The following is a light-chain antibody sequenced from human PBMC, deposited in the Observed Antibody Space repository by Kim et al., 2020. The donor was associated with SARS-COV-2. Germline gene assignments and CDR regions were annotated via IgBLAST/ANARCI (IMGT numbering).Light chain of an antibody. V-gene: IGLV3-9*01. J-gene: IGLJ2*01. CDR2: RDT. Sequence: ALGQTARITCGGNNIGGKNVHWDQQKPGQAPVLVIYRDTNRPSGIPERFSGSNSGNTATLTISRAQAGDEADYYCQVWDSSTGVFGGGTQLTVL. CDR3: QVWDSSTGV. CDR1: NIGGKN.